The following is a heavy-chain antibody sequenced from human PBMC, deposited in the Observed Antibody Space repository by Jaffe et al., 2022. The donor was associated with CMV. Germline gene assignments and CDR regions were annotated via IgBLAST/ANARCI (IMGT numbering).Heavy chain of an antibody. V-gene: IGHV3-23*04. CDR1: GFTFSSYA. Sequence: EVQLVESGGGLVQPGGSLRLSCAASGFTFSSYAMSWVRQAPGKGLEWVSAISGSGGSTYYADSVKGRFTISRDNSKNTLYLQMNSLRAEDTAVYYCAKTPEPYKGYYYYYMDVWGKGTTVTVSS. CDR2: ISGSGGST. J-gene: IGHJ6*03. CDR3: AKTPEPYKGYYYYYMDV. D-gene: IGHD3-10*01.